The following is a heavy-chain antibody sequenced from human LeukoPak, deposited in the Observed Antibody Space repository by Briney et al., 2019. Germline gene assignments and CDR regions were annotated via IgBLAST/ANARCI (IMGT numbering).Heavy chain of an antibody. CDR2: IYYSGTT. CDR3: ARHSDRTAYTAKGFDY. J-gene: IGHJ4*02. V-gene: IGHV4-39*01. CDR1: GGSISSSDHF. D-gene: IGHD2-21*02. Sequence: PSEILSLTCSVSGGSISSSDHFWGWIRQPPGKGLEWIGSIYYSGTTYYNPSLKSRVTISVDMSKNQFSLKLSSVTAADTAVYYCARHSDRTAYTAKGFDYWGQGTLVTVSS.